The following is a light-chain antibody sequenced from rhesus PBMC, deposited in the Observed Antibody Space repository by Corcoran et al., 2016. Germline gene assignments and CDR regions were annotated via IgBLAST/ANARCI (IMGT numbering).Light chain of an antibody. CDR3: QQHNSYPLT. CDR2: DAS. CDR1: QGISKY. V-gene: IGKV1-25*01. J-gene: IGKJ4*01. Sequence: DIQMTQSPSSLSASVGDTVSITCQASQGISKYLAWYQQTPGKAPKLLIYDASTLQSGVPSRVSGSGSGTEFTLTISSLQPEDFATYYCQQHNSYPLTFGGGTKVELK.